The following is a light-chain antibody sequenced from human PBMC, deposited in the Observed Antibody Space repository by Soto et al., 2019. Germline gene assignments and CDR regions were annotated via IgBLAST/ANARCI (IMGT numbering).Light chain of an antibody. Sequence: QSALTQPPSASGSPGQSVAISCTGTSSDVGGYNYVSWYQQHPGKAPKLMIYDVSRRPSGVPDRFSGSKSGNTASLIISGLQAEDEADYYCCSYAGSYTYVVFGGGTKLTVL. CDR1: SSDVGGYNY. CDR3: CSYAGSYTYVV. V-gene: IGLV2-11*01. J-gene: IGLJ2*01. CDR2: DVS.